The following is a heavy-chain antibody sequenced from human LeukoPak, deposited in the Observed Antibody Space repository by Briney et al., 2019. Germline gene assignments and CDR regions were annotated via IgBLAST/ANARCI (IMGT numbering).Heavy chain of an antibody. CDR2: IYYNVSN. CDR3: ARDRVLLYHGSYYYYGMDV. CDR1: GDFVSRCSYF. D-gene: IGHD3-3*01. J-gene: IGHJ6*02. V-gene: IGHV4-61*01. Sequence: SETLSLTCSVCGDFVSRCSYFGRWSWRPPAKGVERIGYIYYNVSNNYNPSLQSRVTISVDPSKSQFSLKLSSVTAADTAVYYCARDRVLLYHGSYYYYGMDVGGQGTTVTVSS.